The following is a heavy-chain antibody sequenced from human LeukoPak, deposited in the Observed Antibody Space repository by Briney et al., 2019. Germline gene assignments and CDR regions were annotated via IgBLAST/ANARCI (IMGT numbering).Heavy chain of an antibody. J-gene: IGHJ4*02. D-gene: IGHD3-22*01. Sequence: GGSLRLSCEASGFTFSIYAMSWVRQAPGKGLEWVSTISDSGGGTYYADSVKGRFAISRDNSKNTLYLQMNSLRAEDTAMYFCAKRGVYLDYWGQGSLVTVSS. V-gene: IGHV3-23*01. CDR1: GFTFSIYA. CDR3: AKRGVYLDY. CDR2: ISDSGGGT.